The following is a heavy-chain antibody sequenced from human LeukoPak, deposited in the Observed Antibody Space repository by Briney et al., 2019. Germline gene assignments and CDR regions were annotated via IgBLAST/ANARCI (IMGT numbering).Heavy chain of an antibody. V-gene: IGHV3-15*01. CDR2: IKSKTDGETT. CDR3: TTDLGTYYHGSQRLIPIDY. Sequence: GGSLRLSCVDSGFTFTNAWMGWVRQAPGKGLEWIGRIKSKTDGETTNYAEPVRGRFTISRDDSKSAVYLQMNSLKIEDTAVYYCTTDLGTYYHGSQRLIPIDYWGQGTLVTVSS. CDR1: GFTFTNAW. D-gene: IGHD3-10*01. J-gene: IGHJ4*02.